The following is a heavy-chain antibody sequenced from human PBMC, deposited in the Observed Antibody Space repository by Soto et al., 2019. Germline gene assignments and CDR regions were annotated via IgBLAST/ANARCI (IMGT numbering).Heavy chain of an antibody. CDR1: GGSIGSYY. J-gene: IGHJ6*03. CDR2: TYYSGST. V-gene: IGHV4-59*01. Sequence: SETLSPTWTVSGGSIGSYYGSWIRQPPGKGRGWNGCTYYSGSTNYNPSLKSRVTISVDTSKNQFSLKLSSVTAADTAVYYCARDRRLGYCSGGSCYPPYYYYYMDVWGKGTTVTVSS. CDR3: ARDRRLGYCSGGSCYPPYYYYYMDV. D-gene: IGHD2-15*01.